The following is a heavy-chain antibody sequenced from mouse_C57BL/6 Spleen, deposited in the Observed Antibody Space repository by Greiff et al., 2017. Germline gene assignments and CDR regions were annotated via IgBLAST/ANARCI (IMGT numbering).Heavy chain of an antibody. CDR3: ARSCHYYGSLYFDY. CDR2: IYPGSGSN. D-gene: IGHD1-1*01. CDR1: GYTFTCYW. Sequence: QVQLQQPGAELVKPGASVKMSCKASGYTFTCYWITWVKQRPGKGLEWIGAIYPGSGSNNYNEKFKSKATLSVDTSSSTAYMPLSSLSSEDASVYYGARSCHYYGSLYFDYWGQGTTLTVSS. V-gene: IGHV1-55*01. J-gene: IGHJ2*01.